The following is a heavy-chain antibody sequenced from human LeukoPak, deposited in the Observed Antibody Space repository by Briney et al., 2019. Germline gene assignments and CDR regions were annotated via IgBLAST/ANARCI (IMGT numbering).Heavy chain of an antibody. D-gene: IGHD2-2*01. CDR1: GGSISRYY. Sequence: SETLSLTCTVSGGSISRYYWSWIRQPPGKGLEWIGYIYYSGSTNYNPSLRSRVTISVDTSKNQFSLNLSSVTAADTAVYFCARVMGCCSSTSCYPWFDPWGQGTLVTVSS. CDR2: IYYSGST. CDR3: ARVMGCCSSTSCYPWFDP. V-gene: IGHV4-59*01. J-gene: IGHJ5*02.